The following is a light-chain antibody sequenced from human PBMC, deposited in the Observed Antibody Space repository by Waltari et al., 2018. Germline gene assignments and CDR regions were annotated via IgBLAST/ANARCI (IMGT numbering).Light chain of an antibody. CDR3: QHYVNLPVT. J-gene: IGKJ1*01. CDR2: GAS. V-gene: IGKV3-20*01. Sequence: IVLTQSPGTLSLSPGERATLSCRASQSVSRTLAWYQQKPGQAPRLLIYGASTRATGIPDRFSGSGSGTDFSLTISRLDPEDFAVYYCQHYVNLPVTFGQGTKVEI. CDR1: QSVSRT.